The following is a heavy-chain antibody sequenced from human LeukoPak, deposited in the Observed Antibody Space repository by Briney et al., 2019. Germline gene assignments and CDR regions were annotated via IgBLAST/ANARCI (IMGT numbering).Heavy chain of an antibody. V-gene: IGHV3-21*01. D-gene: IGHD1-7*01. CDR3: ARDSGNYLDAFDI. CDR2: ITSSSSYI. CDR1: GFTFSSYS. J-gene: IGHJ3*02. Sequence: GGSLRLSCAASGFTFSSYSMNWVRQAPGKGLEWVSSITSSSSYIYYADSVKGRFTISRDNAKNSLYLQMNSLRAEDTAVYYCARDSGNYLDAFDIWGQGTMVTVSS.